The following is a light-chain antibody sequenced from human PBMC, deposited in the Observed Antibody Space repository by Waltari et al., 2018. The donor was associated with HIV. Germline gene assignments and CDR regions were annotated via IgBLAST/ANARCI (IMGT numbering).Light chain of an antibody. CDR3: ATWDDSPDGPV. Sequence: QSVLTQPPSASGTPGQRVTISCSGSSSNIASNAVNWYQHLPGTAPKLLIYSNNQRPSGVPDRFSGSKSGTSASLAISGLQSEDEADYYCATWDDSPDGPVFGGGTKLTVL. J-gene: IGLJ3*02. V-gene: IGLV1-44*01. CDR2: SNN. CDR1: SSNIASNA.